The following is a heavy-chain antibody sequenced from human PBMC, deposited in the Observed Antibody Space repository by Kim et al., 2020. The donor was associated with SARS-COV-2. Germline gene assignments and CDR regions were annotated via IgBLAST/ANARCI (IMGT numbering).Heavy chain of an antibody. CDR3: TTDGGSYGNGMDV. Sequence: GGSLRLSCAASGFTFSNAWMSWVRQAPGKGLEWVGRIKSKTDGGTTDYAAPVKGRFTISRDDSKNTLYLQMNSLKTEDTGVYYCTTDGGSYGNGMDVWGKGATVAVAS. CDR2: IKSKTDGGTT. CDR1: GFTFSNAW. D-gene: IGHD1-26*01. V-gene: IGHV3-15*01. J-gene: IGHJ6*04.